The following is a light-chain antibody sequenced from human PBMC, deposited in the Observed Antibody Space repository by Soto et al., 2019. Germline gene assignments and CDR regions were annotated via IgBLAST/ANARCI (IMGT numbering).Light chain of an antibody. J-gene: IGKJ1*01. Sequence: DIVMTQSPDSLAVSLGERATINCKSSQSVLYSSNNKNYLVWFEQKAGQPPKLLINWASTRESGVPDRFSGSGFGTDFTLTISSLQAEDVAVYYCQKYYSTFPTFGQGTKVEIK. V-gene: IGKV4-1*01. CDR2: WAS. CDR3: QKYYSTFPT. CDR1: QSVLYSSNNKNY.